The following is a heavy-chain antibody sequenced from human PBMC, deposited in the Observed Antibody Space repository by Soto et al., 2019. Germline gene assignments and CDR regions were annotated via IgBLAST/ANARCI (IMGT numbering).Heavy chain of an antibody. Sequence: QVQLVQSGAEVKKPGASVKVSCKASGYTFTGYYMHWVRQATGQGLEWMGWINPNSGGTNYAQKFQGWVTMTRDTSISTAYMELSRLRSDDTAVYYCARERGYDILTGAQGFDPWGQGTLVTVSS. CDR2: INPNSGGT. D-gene: IGHD3-9*01. CDR3: ARERGYDILTGAQGFDP. V-gene: IGHV1-2*04. J-gene: IGHJ5*02. CDR1: GYTFTGYY.